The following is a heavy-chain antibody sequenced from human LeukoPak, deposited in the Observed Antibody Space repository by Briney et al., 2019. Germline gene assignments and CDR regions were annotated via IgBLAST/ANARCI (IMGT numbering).Heavy chain of an antibody. Sequence: GGFLRLSCAASGFTFSSYAMTWVRQAPGKRLEWVANINGAGSEKYYVDSVKGRFTISRDNAKNSLFLQMNSLRDEDTAIYYCASPYDSSGYYDRWGQGTLVTVSS. CDR1: GFTFSSYA. J-gene: IGHJ4*02. V-gene: IGHV3-7*03. CDR3: ASPYDSSGYYDR. CDR2: INGAGSEK. D-gene: IGHD3-22*01.